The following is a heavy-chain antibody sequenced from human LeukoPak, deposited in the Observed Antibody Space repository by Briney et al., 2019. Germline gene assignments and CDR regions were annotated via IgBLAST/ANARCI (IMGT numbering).Heavy chain of an antibody. CDR3: ARDWRNGGLDV. CDR1: GLTLGYYY. V-gene: IGHV3-11*01. J-gene: IGHJ6*02. D-gene: IGHD2-8*01. Sequence: PGGSLRLSCAPSGLTLGYYYMSWIRQAPGKGLEWISYISNSGSRTHYADSVKGRFTSSRDKAKNSLYLQMNSLRVEDTAVYYCARDWRNGGLDVWGQGTTVTVS. CDR2: ISNSGSRT.